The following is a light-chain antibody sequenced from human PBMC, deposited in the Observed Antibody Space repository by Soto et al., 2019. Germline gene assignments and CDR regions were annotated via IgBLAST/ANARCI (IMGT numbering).Light chain of an antibody. CDR1: PGISNY. Sequence: DIQMTQSPSSLSASVGDTVTITCRASPGISNYLAWYQQKPGQVPNLLIYAASTLQSGVPSRFSGSGSGTDFTLTISSLRPEDVATYYCQKYNNAPRTFGQGTKGEI. V-gene: IGKV1-27*01. CDR2: AAS. J-gene: IGKJ1*01. CDR3: QKYNNAPRT.